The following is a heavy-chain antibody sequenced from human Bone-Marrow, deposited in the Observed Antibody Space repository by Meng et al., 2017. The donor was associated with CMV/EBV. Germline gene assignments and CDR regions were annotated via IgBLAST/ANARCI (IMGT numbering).Heavy chain of an antibody. V-gene: IGHV4-59*11. CDR3: ARDIRSTLYGMDV. D-gene: IGHD2-2*01. CDR1: GGSISSHY. CDR2: IYYSGST. Sequence: SETLSLTCTVSGGSISSHYWSWIRQPPGKGLEWIGYIYYSGSTNYNPSLKSRVTISVDTSKNQFSLKLSSVTAADTAVYYCARDIRSTLYGMDVWGQGTTVTVSS. J-gene: IGHJ6*02.